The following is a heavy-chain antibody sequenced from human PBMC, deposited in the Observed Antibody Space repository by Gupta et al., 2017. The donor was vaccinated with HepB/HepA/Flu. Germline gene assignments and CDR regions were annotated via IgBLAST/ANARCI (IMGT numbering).Heavy chain of an antibody. CDR3: ARVAAWYFDL. J-gene: IGHJ2*01. V-gene: IGHV3-53*04. CDR2: IYSGGST. D-gene: IGHD6-13*01. CDR1: GFIGSHNF. Sequence: EVQLVESGGGLVQPGGSLRLSCAAFGFIGSHNFMSWVRQAPGKGLEWVSVIYSGGSTYYADSVKGRFTISRHSSENTLYLQMNSLRAEDTAVYYCARVAAWYFDLWGRGTLVTVSS.